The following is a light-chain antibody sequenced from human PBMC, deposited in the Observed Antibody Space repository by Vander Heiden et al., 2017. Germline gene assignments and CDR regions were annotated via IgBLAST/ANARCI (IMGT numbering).Light chain of an antibody. CDR3: QQCYSTPPT. CDR2: AAS. Sequence: DIQMTQSPSSLSASVGDRVTITCRASQSISSYLNWYQQKPGKAPKLLIYAASSLQSGVPSRFSGSGSGTDFTLTISRLQPEDFATYYCQQCYSTPPTFGRGTRVEIK. CDR1: QSISSY. J-gene: IGKJ4*01. V-gene: IGKV1-39*01.